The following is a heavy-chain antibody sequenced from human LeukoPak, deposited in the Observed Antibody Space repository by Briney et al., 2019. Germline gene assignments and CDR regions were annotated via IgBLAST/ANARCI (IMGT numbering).Heavy chain of an antibody. V-gene: IGHV3-7*01. CDR1: GFSFSSYW. J-gene: IGHJ4*02. CDR2: IKQDGIEK. Sequence: GGSLRLSCAASGFSFSSYWMSWVRQAPGKGLEWVADIKQDGIEKYYVDSVKGRFTISRDNAKKSLYLQMNSLRAEDTAVYYCARAYQLLFVDTHFDYWGQGTLVTVSS. D-gene: IGHD2-2*01. CDR3: ARAYQLLFVDTHFDY.